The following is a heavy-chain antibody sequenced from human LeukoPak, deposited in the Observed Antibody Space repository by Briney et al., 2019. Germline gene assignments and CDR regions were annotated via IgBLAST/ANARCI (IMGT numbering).Heavy chain of an antibody. J-gene: IGHJ4*02. CDR2: ISGTGYTT. CDR3: AKVLWEFTSAPFDY. Sequence: GGSLRLSCAASGFSFSSYSMSWVRQAPGEGLEWASLISGTGYTTYYADSVKGRFTISRDNSKNTLYLQMNSLRADDAAVYYCAKVLWEFTSAPFDYWGQGILVTVSS. CDR1: GFSFSSYS. D-gene: IGHD3-10*01. V-gene: IGHV3-23*01.